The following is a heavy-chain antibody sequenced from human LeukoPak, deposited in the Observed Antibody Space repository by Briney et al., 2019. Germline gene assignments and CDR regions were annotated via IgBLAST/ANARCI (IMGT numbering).Heavy chain of an antibody. D-gene: IGHD3-22*01. CDR2: INSDGSRT. J-gene: IGHJ3*02. Sequence: QPGGSLRVSCAASGFTFSRYWMHWVRQAPGKGLVGVSRINSDGSRTSYADSVKGRFTISRDNAKNSLYLQMNSLRAEDTAVYYCARAYDSSGYYSTGAFDIWGQGTMVTVSS. CDR1: GFTFSRYW. CDR3: ARAYDSSGYYSTGAFDI. V-gene: IGHV3-74*01.